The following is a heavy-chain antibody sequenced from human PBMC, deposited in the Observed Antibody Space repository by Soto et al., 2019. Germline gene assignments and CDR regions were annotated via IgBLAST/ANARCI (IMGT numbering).Heavy chain of an antibody. CDR3: ASVLCRVRSLCYMDV. D-gene: IGHD3-10*02. CDR2: IIPILGIA. CDR1: GGTFSSYT. V-gene: IGHV1-69*02. Sequence: QVQLVQSGAEVKKPGSSVKVSCKASGGTFSSYTISWVRQAPGQGLEWMGRIIPILGIANYAQKFQGRVTITADKSTSTAYMELSSLRSEDTAVYYCASVLCRVRSLCYMDVWGKGTTVTVSS. J-gene: IGHJ6*03.